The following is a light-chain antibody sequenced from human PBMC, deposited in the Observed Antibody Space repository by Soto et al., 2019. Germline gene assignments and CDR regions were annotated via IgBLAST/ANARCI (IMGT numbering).Light chain of an antibody. J-gene: IGKJ1*01. Sequence: EVVLTQSPGTLCLSPGERATLSCRASQSVNSNYLAWYQQRPGQAPRLLIFDASSRATAIPDRFSGSGSGTDFTLTINRLEPEDFAVYYCQQYGRSRTFGQGTKVEIK. CDR3: QQYGRSRT. CDR1: QSVNSNY. V-gene: IGKV3-20*01. CDR2: DAS.